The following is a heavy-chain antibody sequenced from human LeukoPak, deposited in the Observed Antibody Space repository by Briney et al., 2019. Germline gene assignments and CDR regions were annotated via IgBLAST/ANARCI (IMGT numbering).Heavy chain of an antibody. V-gene: IGHV1-18*01. J-gene: IGHJ5*02. Sequence: VASVKVSCKASGYTFTSYGISWVRQAPGQVLEWMGWISAYNGNTNYAQKLQGRVTMTTDTSTSTAYMELRSLRSDDTAVYYCARVDYDFWSGYLNWFDPWGQGTLVTVSS. CDR2: ISAYNGNT. CDR1: GYTFTSYG. CDR3: ARVDYDFWSGYLNWFDP. D-gene: IGHD3-3*01.